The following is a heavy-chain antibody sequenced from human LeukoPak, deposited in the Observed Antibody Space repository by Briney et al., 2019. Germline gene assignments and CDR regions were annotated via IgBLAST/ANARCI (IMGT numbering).Heavy chain of an antibody. J-gene: IGHJ4*02. Sequence: SETLSHTCTVSGGSISSYYWNWIRQPPGKGLEWIGYIYYSGSTNYNPSLKSRVTISVDTSKNQFSLKLSSVTAADTAVYYCARRTITMVRGVPLYYFDYWGQGTLVTVSS. CDR1: GGSISSYY. V-gene: IGHV4-59*08. D-gene: IGHD3-10*01. CDR2: IYYSGST. CDR3: ARRTITMVRGVPLYYFDY.